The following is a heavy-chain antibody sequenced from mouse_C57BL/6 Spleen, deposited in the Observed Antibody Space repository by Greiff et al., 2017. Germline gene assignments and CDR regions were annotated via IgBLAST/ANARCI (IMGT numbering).Heavy chain of an antibody. CDR2: IRSKSSNYAT. D-gene: IGHD1-1*01. CDR3: VRDQGSIRGYAMDY. Sequence: EVQGVESGGGLVQPKGSLKLSCAASGFTFNTYAMHWVRQAPGKGLEWVARIRSKSSNYATYYADSVKDRFTISRDDSQSMLYLQMNNLKTEDTAMYYCVRDQGSIRGYAMDYWGQGTSVTVSS. V-gene: IGHV10-3*01. CDR1: GFTFNTYA. J-gene: IGHJ4*01.